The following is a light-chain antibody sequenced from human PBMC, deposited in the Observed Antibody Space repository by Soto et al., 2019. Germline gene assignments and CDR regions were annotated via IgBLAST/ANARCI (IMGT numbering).Light chain of an antibody. V-gene: IGLV9-49*01. CDR2: VGTGGIVG. J-gene: IGLJ2*01. Sequence: QSVLTQPPSASASLGASVTLTCTLSSGYSNYKVDWYQQRPGKGPRFVMRVGTGGIVGSKGDGIPDRFSVLGSGLNRYLTIKNIQEEDESDYHCGADHGRGSNFVVFGGGTKLTVL. CDR1: SGYSNYK. CDR3: GADHGRGSNFVV.